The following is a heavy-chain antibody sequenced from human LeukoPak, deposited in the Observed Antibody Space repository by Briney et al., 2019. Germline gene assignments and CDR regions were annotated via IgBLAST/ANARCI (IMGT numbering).Heavy chain of an antibody. CDR3: ATMSGDVVVVAARRYYYYYGMDV. CDR1: GYTLTELS. Sequence: ASVKVSCKVSGYTLTELSMHWVRQAPGKGLEWMGGFDPEDGETIYAQTFQGRVTMTEDTSTDTAYMELSSLRSEDTAVYYCATMSGDVVVVAARRYYYYYGMDVWGQGTTVTVSS. V-gene: IGHV1-24*01. J-gene: IGHJ6*02. D-gene: IGHD2-15*01. CDR2: FDPEDGET.